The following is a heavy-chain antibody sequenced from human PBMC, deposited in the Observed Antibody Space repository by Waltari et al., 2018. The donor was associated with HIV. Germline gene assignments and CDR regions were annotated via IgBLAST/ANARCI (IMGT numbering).Heavy chain of an antibody. CDR2: ISWNSGSI. V-gene: IGHV3-9*01. CDR3: AKDMGTMIVGGMDV. CDR1: GFTFDDYA. D-gene: IGHD3-22*01. J-gene: IGHJ6*02. Sequence: EVQLVESGGGLVQPGRSLRLSCAASGFTFDDYAMHWVRQAPGKGLEWVSGISWNSGSIGYADSVKGRFTISRDNAKNSLYLQMNSLRAEDTALYYCAKDMGTMIVGGMDVWGQGTTVTVSS.